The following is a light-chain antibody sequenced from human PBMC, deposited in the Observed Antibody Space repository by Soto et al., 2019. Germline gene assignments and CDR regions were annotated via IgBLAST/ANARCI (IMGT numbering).Light chain of an antibody. V-gene: IGLV2-8*01. CDR3: SSHAGNNNYV. CDR1: SSDVGGQNY. J-gene: IGLJ1*01. Sequence: QSALTQPRSASGSPGQLVAISCTGTSSDVGGQNYVSWYQQHPGKAPKLIIYAVTERPSGVPDRFSGSKSGNTASLTVSGLQTEDEADYYCSSHAGNNNYVFGTGTKVTVL. CDR2: AVT.